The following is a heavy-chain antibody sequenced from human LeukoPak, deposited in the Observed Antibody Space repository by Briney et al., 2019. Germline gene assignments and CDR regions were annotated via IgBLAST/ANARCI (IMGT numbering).Heavy chain of an antibody. CDR2: ISYDGSNK. Sequence: GGSLRLSCAASGFTFSSYGMHWVRPAPGKGLEWGAVISYDGSNKYYADSVKGRFTISRDNSKNTLYLQMYSLRAEDTAVYYCAKEPRNGDYEWWQGGNYFDYWGQGTLVTVSS. CDR1: GFTFSSYG. CDR3: AKEPRNGDYEWWQGGNYFDY. V-gene: IGHV3-30*18. J-gene: IGHJ4*02. D-gene: IGHD4-17*01.